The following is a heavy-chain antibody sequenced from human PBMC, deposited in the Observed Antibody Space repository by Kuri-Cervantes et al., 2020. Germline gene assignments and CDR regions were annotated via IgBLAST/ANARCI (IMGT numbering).Heavy chain of an antibody. V-gene: IGHV4-39*01. CDR3: ARHRGVECSSLVDC. J-gene: IGHJ4*02. CDR2: ICYSGTT. CDR1: GGSITGRSHC. D-gene: IGHD6-6*01. Sequence: GSLRLSCTVSGGSITGRSHCWGWIRQPPGKRLWWIGIICYSGTTDYNPSLESRVSISVDTSKNQFSLKLSSVTAANTAVYYCARHRGVECSSLVDCWGQGTLVTVSS.